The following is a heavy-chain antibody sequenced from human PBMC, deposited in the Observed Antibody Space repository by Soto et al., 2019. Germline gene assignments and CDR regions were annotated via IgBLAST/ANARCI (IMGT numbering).Heavy chain of an antibody. CDR3: AITGAGYYVV. J-gene: IGHJ4*02. CDR2: IFSADNT. CDR1: GFTVSSNY. D-gene: IGHD3-10*02. Sequence: GGSLRLSCAASGFTVSSNYLSWVRQAPGKGLEWVSVIFSADNTHYADSVKGRFTISRDNSKNTVFLQMNSLRAEDTAVYYCAITGAGYYVVWGQGTPVTVSS. V-gene: IGHV3-53*01.